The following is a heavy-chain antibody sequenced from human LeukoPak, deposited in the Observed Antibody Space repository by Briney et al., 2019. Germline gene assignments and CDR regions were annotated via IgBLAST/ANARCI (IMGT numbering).Heavy chain of an antibody. V-gene: IGHV1-2*02. D-gene: IGHD3-10*01. Sequence: ASVKVSCKASGYTFTGYYMYWVRQAPGQGLEWMGWINPNSGGTNYAQKFQGRVTMTRDTSISTAYMELSGLRSDDTAVYYCASNKAGGSGSYSAYLYWGQGTLVTVSS. J-gene: IGHJ4*02. CDR3: ASNKAGGSGSYSAYLY. CDR2: INPNSGGT. CDR1: GYTFTGYY.